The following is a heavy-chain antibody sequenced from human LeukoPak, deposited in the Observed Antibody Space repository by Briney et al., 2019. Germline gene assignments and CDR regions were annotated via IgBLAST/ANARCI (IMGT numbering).Heavy chain of an antibody. V-gene: IGHV4-59*01. Sequence: SETLSLTCTVSGGSISSYYWSWIRQPPGKGLEWIGYIYYSGSTNYNPSLKSRVTISVDTSKNQFSLKLSFVPAADTAVYYCARVYLNYGSAHYGMDVWGKGTTVTVSS. CDR1: GGSISSYY. D-gene: IGHD3-10*01. J-gene: IGHJ6*04. CDR2: IYYSGST. CDR3: ARVYLNYGSAHYGMDV.